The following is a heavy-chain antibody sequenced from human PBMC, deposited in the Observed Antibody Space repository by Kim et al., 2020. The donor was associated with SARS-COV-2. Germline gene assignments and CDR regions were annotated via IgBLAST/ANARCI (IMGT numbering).Heavy chain of an antibody. V-gene: IGHV3-48*04. CDR2: I. Sequence: IYYADSVKGRFTISRDNAKNSLYLQMNSLRAEDTAVYYCARGPYRNWFDPWGQGTLVTVSS. J-gene: IGHJ5*02. CDR3: ARGPYRNWFDP. D-gene: IGHD1-26*01.